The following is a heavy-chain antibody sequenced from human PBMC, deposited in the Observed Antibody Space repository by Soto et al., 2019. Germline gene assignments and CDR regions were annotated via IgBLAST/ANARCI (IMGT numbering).Heavy chain of an antibody. CDR3: ASMYSSAPRAAHH. CDR1: GGTFSSYA. D-gene: IGHD6-19*01. V-gene: IGHV1-69*06. CDR2: IIPIFGTA. J-gene: IGHJ5*02. Sequence: GASVKVSCKASGGTFSSYAISWVRQAPGQGLEWMGGIIPIFGTANYAQKFQGRVTITADKSTSTAYMELSSLRSEDTAVYYCASMYSSAPRAAHHWGQATVVTL.